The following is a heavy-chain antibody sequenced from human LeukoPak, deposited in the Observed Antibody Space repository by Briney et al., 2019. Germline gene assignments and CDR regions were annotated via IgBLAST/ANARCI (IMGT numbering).Heavy chain of an antibody. V-gene: IGHV1-69*05. D-gene: IGHD3-10*01. CDR2: IIPIFGTA. CDR1: GGTFSSYA. CDR3: ASGEYYYYYYMDV. J-gene: IGHJ6*03. Sequence: SVKVSCKASGGTFSSYAISWVRQAPGQGLEWMGGIIPIFGTANYAQKFQGRVTITTDESTSTAYMELSSLRSEDTAVYYCASGEYYYYYYMDVWGKGTTVTVSS.